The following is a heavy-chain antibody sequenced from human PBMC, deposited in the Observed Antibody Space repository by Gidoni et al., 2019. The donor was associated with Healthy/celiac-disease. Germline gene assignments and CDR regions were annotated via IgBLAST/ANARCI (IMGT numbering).Heavy chain of an antibody. CDR1: GFSLSTSGVG. CDR3: AHIAVAGSPAEYFQH. V-gene: IGHV2-5*02. J-gene: IGHJ1*01. Sequence: QITLKESVPTLVKPTQTLTLTCTFSGFSLSTSGVGVGWNRQPPGKAMEWLPLMYWDDDKRYSPSLKSRITITKDTSKHQLVLTMTNMDPVDTATYYCAHIAVAGSPAEYFQHWGQGTLVTVSS. CDR2: MYWDDDK. D-gene: IGHD6-19*01.